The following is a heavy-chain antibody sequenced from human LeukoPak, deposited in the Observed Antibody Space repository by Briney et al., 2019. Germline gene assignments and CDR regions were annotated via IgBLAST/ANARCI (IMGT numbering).Heavy chain of an antibody. CDR3: ARGVDIVATIDY. Sequence: GGSLRLSCAASGFTFSSYSMNWVRQAPGKGLEWVSSISSSSSYIYYADSVKGRFTISRDNAKNPLYLQMNSLRAEDTAVYYCARGVDIVATIDYWGQGTLVTVSS. V-gene: IGHV3-21*01. CDR2: ISSSSSYI. D-gene: IGHD5-12*01. CDR1: GFTFSSYS. J-gene: IGHJ4*02.